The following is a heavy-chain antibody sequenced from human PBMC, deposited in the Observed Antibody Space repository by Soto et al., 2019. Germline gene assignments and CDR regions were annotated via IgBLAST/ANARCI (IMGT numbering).Heavy chain of an antibody. J-gene: IGHJ5*02. D-gene: IGHD2-21*02. CDR1: GDSIRTSNW. CDR3: ARAHGGVVGTSILSSWFDP. V-gene: IGHV4-4*02. Sequence: QVQLQESGPGLVKSSGTLSLACTVSGDSIRTSNWWSWVRQTPGKGLEWIGEIYSSGTTNFNPSLKSRVSISVDESRNQFSLNLTSVTAADTAVYFCARAHGGVVGTSILSSWFDPWGQGTLVIVSS. CDR2: IYSSGTT.